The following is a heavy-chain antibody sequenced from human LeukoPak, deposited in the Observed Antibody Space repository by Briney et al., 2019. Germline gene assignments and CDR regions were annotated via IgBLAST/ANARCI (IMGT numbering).Heavy chain of an antibody. J-gene: IGHJ4*02. CDR2: ISSSSSYI. CDR1: GLTFSSYS. V-gene: IGHV3-21*01. Sequence: SGGSLRLSCAASGLTFSSYSMNWVRQAPGKGLEWVSSISSSSSYIYYADSVKGRFTISRDNAKNSLYLQMNSLRAEDTAVYYCARDGGNYYGSGSYLGVLDYWGQGTLVTVSS. D-gene: IGHD3-10*01. CDR3: ARDGGNYYGSGSYLGVLDY.